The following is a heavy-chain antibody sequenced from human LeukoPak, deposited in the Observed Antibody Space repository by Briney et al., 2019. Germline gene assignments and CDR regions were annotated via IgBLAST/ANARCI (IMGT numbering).Heavy chain of an antibody. J-gene: IGHJ4*02. CDR2: ISGYNGNT. Sequence: ASVKVSCKASGFTFSGYYMHWVRQAPGQGLEWMGWISGYNGNTNYAQKVQGRVTMTTDTSTGTAYMELRSLRSDDTAVYYCARDAYTGDRSRFLEWFTPNIDYWGQGTLVTVSS. CDR3: ARDAYTGDRSRFLEWFTPNIDY. D-gene: IGHD3-3*01. CDR1: GFTFSGYY. V-gene: IGHV1-18*04.